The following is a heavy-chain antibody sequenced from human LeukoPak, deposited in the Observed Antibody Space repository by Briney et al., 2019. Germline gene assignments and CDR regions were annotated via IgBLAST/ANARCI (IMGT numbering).Heavy chain of an antibody. CDR3: ARGLWNFYDDSGYNRDFDS. J-gene: IGHJ5*01. Sequence: GASVKVSCKATSRISWVRQAPGQGLEWMGWIGTYGGDTYYAQKFQGRITVTIDTSTSTVYMELRNLRSDDTAVYYCARGLWNFYDDSGYNRDFDSWGQGTLVTVSS. D-gene: IGHD3-22*01. CDR1: TSR. V-gene: IGHV1-18*01. CDR2: IGTYGGDT.